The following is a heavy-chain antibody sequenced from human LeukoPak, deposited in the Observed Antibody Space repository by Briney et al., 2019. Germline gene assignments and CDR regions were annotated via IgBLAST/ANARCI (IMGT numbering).Heavy chain of an antibody. CDR2: IYHSGST. V-gene: IGHV4-38-2*02. D-gene: IGHD6-13*01. CDR3: ARDRRGGYSSSLFDP. J-gene: IGHJ5*02. Sequence: SETLSLTCTVSGYSISSGYYWGWIRQPPGKGLEWIGSIYHSGSTYYNPSLKSRVTISVDTSKNQFSLKLSSVTAADTAVYYCARDRRGGYSSSLFDPWGQGTLVTASS. CDR1: GYSISSGYY.